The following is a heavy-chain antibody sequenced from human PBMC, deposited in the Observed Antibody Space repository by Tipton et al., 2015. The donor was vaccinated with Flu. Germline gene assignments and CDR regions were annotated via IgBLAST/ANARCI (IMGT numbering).Heavy chain of an antibody. D-gene: IGHD2-15*01. CDR2: LNWDGSTV. CDR3: VKAQKAEVVAATSVSLHS. Sequence: SLRLSCRASGFQFDDFAMHWVRQASGKGLEWVAGLNWDGSTVIYATSVEGRFIISRDNAKGTLSLQMARLGVQDMALYYCVKAQKAEVVAATSVSLHSWGQGTRVTVSS. CDR1: GFQFDDFA. V-gene: IGHV3-9*03. J-gene: IGHJ4*02.